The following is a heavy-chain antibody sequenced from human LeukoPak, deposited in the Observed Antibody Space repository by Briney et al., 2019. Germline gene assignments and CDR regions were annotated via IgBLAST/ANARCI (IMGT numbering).Heavy chain of an antibody. CDR3: ASYSGSYYGFDY. D-gene: IGHD1-26*01. CDR1: GFTFSSYW. V-gene: IGHV3-74*01. Sequence: PGGSLRLSCAASGFTFSSYWMHWVRQAPGKGLVWVSRINSDGSSTSYADSVKGGFTISRDNAKNTLYLQMNSLRAEDTAVYYCASYSGSYYGFDYWGQGTLVTVSS. J-gene: IGHJ4*02. CDR2: INSDGSST.